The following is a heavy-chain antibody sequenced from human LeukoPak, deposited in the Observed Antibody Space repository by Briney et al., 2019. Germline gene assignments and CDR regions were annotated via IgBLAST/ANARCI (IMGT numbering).Heavy chain of an antibody. CDR2: INHSGST. Sequence: SETLSRTCAVYGGSFSGYYWSWIRQPPGKGLEWIGEINHSGSTNYNPSLKSRVTISVDTSKNQFSLKLSSVTAADTAVYYCAXGRGESGXXYGYGPRYYYYMDVWGKGTTVTVSS. CDR1: GGSFSGYY. D-gene: IGHD5-18*01. CDR3: AXGRGESGXXYGYGPRYYYYMDV. J-gene: IGHJ6*03. V-gene: IGHV4-34*01.